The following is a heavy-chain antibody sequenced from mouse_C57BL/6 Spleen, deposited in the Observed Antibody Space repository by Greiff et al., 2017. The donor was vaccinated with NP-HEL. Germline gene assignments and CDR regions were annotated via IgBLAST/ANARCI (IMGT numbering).Heavy chain of an antibody. V-gene: IGHV5-4*01. CDR3: ARDLYYDYDGVFAY. Sequence: EVMLVESGGGLVKPGGSLKLSCAASGFTFSSYAMSWVRQTPEKRLEWVATISDGGSYTYYPDNVKGRFTISRDNAKNNLYLQMSHLKSEDTAMYYCARDLYYDYDGVFAYWGQGTLVTVSA. CDR2: ISDGGSYT. D-gene: IGHD2-4*01. J-gene: IGHJ3*01. CDR1: GFTFSSYA.